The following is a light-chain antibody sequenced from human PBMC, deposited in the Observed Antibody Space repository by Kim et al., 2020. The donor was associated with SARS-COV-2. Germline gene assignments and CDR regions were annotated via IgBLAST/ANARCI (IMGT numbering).Light chain of an antibody. Sequence: SYELTQPPSVSVSPGQTASIPCAGDKLGDKYACWYQQKPGQSPVLVIYQDSKRPSGIPERFSGSNSGNTATQTISGTQAMDEADYYCQAWDSSTYV. CDR1: KLGDKY. CDR3: QAWDSSTYV. V-gene: IGLV3-1*01. J-gene: IGLJ1*01. CDR2: QDS.